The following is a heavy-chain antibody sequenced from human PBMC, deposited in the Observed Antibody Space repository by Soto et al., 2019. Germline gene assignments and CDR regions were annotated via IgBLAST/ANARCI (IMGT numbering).Heavy chain of an antibody. D-gene: IGHD2-2*01. V-gene: IGHV1-18*01. J-gene: IGHJ4*02. CDR3: ARGGLPDIVVVPAASDFDY. CDR2: ISAYNGNT. CDR1: GYTFTSYG. Sequence: QVQLVQSGAEVKKPGASVKVSCKASGYTFTSYGISWVRQAPGQGLEWMGWISAYNGNTNYASKLQGRVTMTTDTSTSAAYMGLGRLRSDDTAVYYCARGGLPDIVVVPAASDFDYWGQGTLVTVSS.